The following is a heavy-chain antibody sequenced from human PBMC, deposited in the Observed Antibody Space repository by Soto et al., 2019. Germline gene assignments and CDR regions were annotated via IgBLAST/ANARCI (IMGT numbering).Heavy chain of an antibody. CDR1: GFTFTSYA. Sequence: SLRLSCAASGFTFTSYAMSWVRQAPGKGLEWVSAISGSGGSTYYADSVKGRFTISRDNSKSTLYLQMNSLRAEDTAVYYCAKVFGDYGDYFEYFEYWGQGTLVNVSS. J-gene: IGHJ1*01. CDR2: ISGSGGST. D-gene: IGHD4-17*01. V-gene: IGHV3-23*01. CDR3: AKVFGDYGDYFEYFEY.